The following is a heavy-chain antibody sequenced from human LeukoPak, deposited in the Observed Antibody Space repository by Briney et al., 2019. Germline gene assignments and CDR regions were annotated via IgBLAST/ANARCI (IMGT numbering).Heavy chain of an antibody. D-gene: IGHD2/OR15-2a*01. V-gene: IGHV3-7*01. CDR2: IKQDGSEK. J-gene: IGHJ3*02. CDR3: ARDPGPTHYFTPRSAFDI. Sequence: PGGSLRLSCAASGFTFSSYWMSWVRQAPGKGLEWVANIKQDGSEKYYVDSVKGRFTISRDNAKNSLYLQMNSLRAEDTAVYYCARDPGPTHYFTPRSAFDIWGQGTMVTVSS. CDR1: GFTFSSYW.